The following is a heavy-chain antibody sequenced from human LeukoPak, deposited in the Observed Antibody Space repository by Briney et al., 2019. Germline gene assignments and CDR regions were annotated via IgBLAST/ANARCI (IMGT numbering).Heavy chain of an antibody. CDR3: ARESEQWLADAFDI. D-gene: IGHD6-19*01. Sequence: GASVKVSCKASGYTFTSCDINWVRQATGQGLEWMGWMNPNSGNTGYAQKFQGRVTMTRNTSISTAYMELSSLRSEDTAVYYCARESEQWLADAFDIWGQGTMVTVSS. CDR2: MNPNSGNT. CDR1: GYTFTSCD. V-gene: IGHV1-8*02. J-gene: IGHJ3*02.